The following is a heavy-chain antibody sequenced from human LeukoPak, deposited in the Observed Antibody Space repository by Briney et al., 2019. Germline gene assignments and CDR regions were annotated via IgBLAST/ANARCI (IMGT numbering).Heavy chain of an antibody. CDR2: ISANNRNT. J-gene: IGHJ5*02. CDR3: AKVEWLGGVGNWFDP. V-gene: IGHV3-23*01. Sequence: GGSLRLSCAASGFTFSSYAMSWVRQAPGKGLDWVSTISANNRNTYYADSVKGRFTISRDNSKNTLYLQMNSLRAEDMAVYYCAKVEWLGGVGNWFDPWGQGTLVTVSS. CDR1: GFTFSSYA. D-gene: IGHD6-19*01.